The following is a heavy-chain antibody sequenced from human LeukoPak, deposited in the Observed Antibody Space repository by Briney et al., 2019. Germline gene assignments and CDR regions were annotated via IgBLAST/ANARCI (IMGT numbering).Heavy chain of an antibody. Sequence: GASVKVSCKASGYTFTAYYMHWVRQAPGQGPVWMGWINPNSGVTNYAQKFQGRVIMTSDTSISTAYMEFSRLRSDDTAMYYCARDLGVTVRPFSLFYWGQGTLVTVSS. V-gene: IGHV1-2*02. J-gene: IGHJ4*02. CDR1: GYTFTAYY. CDR3: ARDLGVTVRPFSLFY. D-gene: IGHD6-6*01. CDR2: INPNSGVT.